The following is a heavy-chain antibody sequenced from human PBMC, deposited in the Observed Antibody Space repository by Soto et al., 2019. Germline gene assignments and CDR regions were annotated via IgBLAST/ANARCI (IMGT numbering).Heavy chain of an antibody. J-gene: IGHJ4*02. Sequence: GSLTLSCAASGFTFISYAMSWVRQAPGKGLEWVSAISGSGGSTYYADSVKGRFTISRDNSKNTLYLQMNSLRAEDTAVYYCAKDHGYSYGYCPYWGQGTLVTVSS. CDR1: GFTFISYA. V-gene: IGHV3-23*01. D-gene: IGHD5-18*01. CDR2: ISGSGGST. CDR3: AKDHGYSYGYCPY.